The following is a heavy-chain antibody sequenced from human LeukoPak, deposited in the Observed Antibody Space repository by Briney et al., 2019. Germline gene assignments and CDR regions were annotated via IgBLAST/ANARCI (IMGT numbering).Heavy chain of an antibody. D-gene: IGHD3-10*01. J-gene: IGHJ4*02. CDR2: IYSGGST. Sequence: GGSLSLSCAASGFTFSNYWMTWVRQAPGKGLEWVSVIYSGGSTYYADSVKGRFTISRDNSKNTLYLQMNSLRAEDTAVYYCVFDYGSGSYYSIRTRIDYWGQGTLVTVSS. CDR1: GFTFSNYW. V-gene: IGHV3-53*01. CDR3: VFDYGSGSYYSIRTRIDY.